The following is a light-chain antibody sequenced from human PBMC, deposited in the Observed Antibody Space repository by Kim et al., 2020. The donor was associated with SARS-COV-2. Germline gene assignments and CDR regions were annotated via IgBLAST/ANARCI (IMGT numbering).Light chain of an antibody. V-gene: IGLV2-14*04. CDR1: SRDVDGHNH. CDR2: DVT. J-gene: IGLJ3*02. Sequence: GQSITISCTGTSRDVDGHNHVSLYQQHPGKVPKLLIYDVTKWPSGVSNRFSGSKSGNTASLTISGLQAEDEADYYCASFAPSNTWVFGGGTQLTVL. CDR3: ASFAPSNTWV.